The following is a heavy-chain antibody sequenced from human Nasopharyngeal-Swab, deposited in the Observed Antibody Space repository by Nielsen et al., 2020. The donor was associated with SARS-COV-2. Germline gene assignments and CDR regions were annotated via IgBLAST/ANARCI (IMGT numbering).Heavy chain of an antibody. V-gene: IGHV3-64*02. CDR3: ATERGNWFYFDY. J-gene: IGHJ4*01. D-gene: IGHD3-9*01. CDR2: IGSNEAET. CDR1: GFTFGSYS. Sequence: GGSLRLSCAASGFTFGSYSMHWVRQAPGKGLEYVSAIGSNEAETYYADSVKGRFTISRDNSKNILYLQMVTLRPEDTAVYYCATERGNWFYFDYWGHGTLVTVSS.